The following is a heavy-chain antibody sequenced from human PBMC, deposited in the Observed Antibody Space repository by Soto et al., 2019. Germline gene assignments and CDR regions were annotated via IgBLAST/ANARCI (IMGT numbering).Heavy chain of an antibody. Sequence: PGESLKISCNGSGYSFTSYWIGWGGQMPGKGLEWMGIIYPGDSDTRYSPSFQGQVTISADKSISTAYLQWSSLKASDTAMYYCATVRIAAAGTKVGWFDPWGQGTLVTVSS. V-gene: IGHV5-51*01. CDR1: GYSFTSYW. CDR2: IYPGDSDT. J-gene: IGHJ5*02. D-gene: IGHD6-13*01. CDR3: ATVRIAAAGTKVGWFDP.